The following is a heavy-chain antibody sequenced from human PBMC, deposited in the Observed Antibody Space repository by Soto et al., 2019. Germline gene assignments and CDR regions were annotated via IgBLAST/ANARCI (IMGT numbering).Heavy chain of an antibody. V-gene: IGHV3-23*01. Sequence: EVQLMESGGGLVQPGGSLRLSCVASGFTFGTYGMGWVRQAPGKGLEWVSVISDSGGNTYYGDSVKGRFTISRDNYKHTLSLQMNSLRAADTARYYCAKVLGAYYFDHWGQGTLVTVSS. CDR1: GFTFGTYG. J-gene: IGHJ4*02. CDR2: ISDSGGNT. CDR3: AKVLGAYYFDH.